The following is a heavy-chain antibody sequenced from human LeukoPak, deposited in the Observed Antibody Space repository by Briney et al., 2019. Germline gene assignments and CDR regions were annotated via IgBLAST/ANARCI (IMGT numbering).Heavy chain of an antibody. D-gene: IGHD3-16*02. J-gene: IGHJ4*02. CDR2: ISPYTGNT. CDR1: GYTFTSYG. V-gene: IGHV1-18*04. Sequence: GASVKVSCTASGYTFTSYGISWVRQAPGQGLEWMGSISPYTGNTKYAERLQGRVIMTTDTSTRTAYMELRSLKSDDTAVFYCARDQYDHVWGSYRPYFDYWGQGTLVSVSS. CDR3: ARDQYDHVWGSYRPYFDY.